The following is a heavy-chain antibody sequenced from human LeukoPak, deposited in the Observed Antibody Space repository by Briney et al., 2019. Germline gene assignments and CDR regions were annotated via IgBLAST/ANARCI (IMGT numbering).Heavy chain of an antibody. Sequence: SVKVSCKASRGTFSSYAISWVRQAPGQGLEWMGRIIPMLGIANYAQKFQGRVTITADKSTSTAYMGLSSLRSEDTAVYYCAREGIRDDYYYGMDVWGQGTTVTVSS. J-gene: IGHJ6*02. CDR2: IIPMLGIA. CDR1: RGTFSSYA. CDR3: AREGIRDDYYYGMDV. V-gene: IGHV1-69*04.